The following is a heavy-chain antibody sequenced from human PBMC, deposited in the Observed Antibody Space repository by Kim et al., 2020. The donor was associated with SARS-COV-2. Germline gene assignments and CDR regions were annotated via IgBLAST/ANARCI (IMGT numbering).Heavy chain of an antibody. D-gene: IGHD6-13*01. V-gene: IGHV4-39*01. CDR1: GGSISSSSYY. J-gene: IGHJ5*02. Sequence: SETLSLTCTVSGGSISSSSYYWGWIRQPPGKGLEWIGSIYYSGSTYYNPSLKSRVTISVDTSKNQFSLKLSSVTAADTAVYYCARAASETLAAAGNNWFDPWGQGTLVTVSS. CDR2: IYYSGST. CDR3: ARAASETLAAAGNNWFDP.